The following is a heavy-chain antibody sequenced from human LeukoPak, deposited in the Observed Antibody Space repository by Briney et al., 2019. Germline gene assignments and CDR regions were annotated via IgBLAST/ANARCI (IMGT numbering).Heavy chain of an antibody. CDR3: ARDPDWGFDY. D-gene: IGHD7-27*01. CDR1: GSTFSSYS. V-gene: IGHV3-21*01. J-gene: IGHJ4*02. Sequence: GGSLRLSCAASGSTFSSYSMNWVRQAPGKGLEWVSSISSSSSYIYYADSVKGRFTISRDNAKNSLYLQMNSLRAEDTAVYYCARDPDWGFDYWGQGTLVTVSS. CDR2: ISSSSSYI.